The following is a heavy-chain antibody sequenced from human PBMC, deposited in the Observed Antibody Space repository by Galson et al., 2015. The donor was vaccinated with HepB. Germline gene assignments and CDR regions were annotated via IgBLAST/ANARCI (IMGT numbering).Heavy chain of an antibody. Sequence: SLRLSCAASGFTVSSNYMSWVRQAPGKGLEWVSVIYGGGSTYYADSVKGRFTISRDNSKNTLYLQMNSLRAEDTAVYYCAKGVTSWYFDLWGRGTLVTVSS. CDR3: AKGVTSWYFDL. CDR2: IYGGGST. CDR1: GFTVSSNY. D-gene: IGHD4-17*01. V-gene: IGHV3-66*01. J-gene: IGHJ2*01.